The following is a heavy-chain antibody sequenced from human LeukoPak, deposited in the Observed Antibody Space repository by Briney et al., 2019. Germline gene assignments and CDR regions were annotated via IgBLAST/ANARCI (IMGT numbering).Heavy chain of an antibody. CDR2: ISSSSSSYI. Sequence: GGSLRLSCAASGFTFSSYSMNWVRQAPGKGLEWVSSISSSSSSYIYYADSVKGRFTISRDNAKNSLYLQMNSLRAEDTAVYYCARRDYYYYYMDVWGKGTTVTVSS. CDR1: GFTFSSYS. CDR3: ARRDYYYYYMDV. J-gene: IGHJ6*03. V-gene: IGHV3-21*01.